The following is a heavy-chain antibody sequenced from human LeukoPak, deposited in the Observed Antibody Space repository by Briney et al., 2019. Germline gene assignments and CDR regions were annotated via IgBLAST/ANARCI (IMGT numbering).Heavy chain of an antibody. CDR2: VYYSGST. D-gene: IGHD6-13*01. Sequence: SETLSLTCTVSGVSVSRGRYCWSWIRQPPGKGLEWIGYVYYSGSTNYSPSLKSRVTISLDTSENQFSLKLSSVTAADTAVYYCAREGAAAGISVMDVWGQGTTVTVSS. V-gene: IGHV4-61*01. CDR1: GVSVSRGRYC. J-gene: IGHJ6*02. CDR3: AREGAAAGISVMDV.